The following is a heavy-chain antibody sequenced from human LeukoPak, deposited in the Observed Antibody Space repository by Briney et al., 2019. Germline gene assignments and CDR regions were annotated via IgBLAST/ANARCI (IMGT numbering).Heavy chain of an antibody. CDR2: FYASGST. Sequence: SETLSLTCTVSGGSISSGGYFWSWIRQPAGKGLEWIGRFYASGSTNYNPPLQSRVTISVDTSKNQFSLKLTSVTAADTAVYYCALGNCPTTSCYPGVAFDIWGQGTMVTVSS. CDR1: GGSISSGGYF. J-gene: IGHJ3*02. D-gene: IGHD2-2*01. CDR3: ALGNCPTTSCYPGVAFDI. V-gene: IGHV4-61*02.